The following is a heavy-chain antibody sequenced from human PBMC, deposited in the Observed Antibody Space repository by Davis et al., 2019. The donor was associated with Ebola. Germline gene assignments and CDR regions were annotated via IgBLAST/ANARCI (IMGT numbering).Heavy chain of an antibody. CDR3: ARDPHALDM. Sequence: GESLKISCAASGFLFSDFSMNWVRQAPGKGLEWITYITKGSDAIHYADSVKGRFTISRDTAKNSLYLQMNSLRDEDTAMYYCARDPHALDMWGQGTMVTVSS. CDR2: ITKGSDAI. J-gene: IGHJ3*02. CDR1: GFLFSDFS. V-gene: IGHV3-48*02.